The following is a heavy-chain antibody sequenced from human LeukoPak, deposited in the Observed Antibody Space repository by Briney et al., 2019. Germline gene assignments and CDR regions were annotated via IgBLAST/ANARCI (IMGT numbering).Heavy chain of an antibody. D-gene: IGHD1-26*01. CDR3: ATFSAIVGPFDY. Sequence: SVKVSCKASGFTFTSSAMQWVRQARGQRLEWMGWIVVGSGNTNYAQKFQERVTMTEDTSTDTAYMELSSLRSEDTAVYYCATFSAIVGPFDYWGQGTLVTVSS. V-gene: IGHV1-58*02. CDR1: GFTFTSSA. J-gene: IGHJ4*02. CDR2: IVVGSGNT.